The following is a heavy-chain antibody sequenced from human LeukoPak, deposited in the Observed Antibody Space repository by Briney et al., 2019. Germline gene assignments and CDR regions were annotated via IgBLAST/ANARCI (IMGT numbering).Heavy chain of an antibody. CDR1: GFTFSSYQ. D-gene: IGHD7-27*01. V-gene: IGHV3-48*03. Sequence: PGGSLRLSCAASGFTFSSYQMNWVRQAPGKGLEWVSYISSSGSTIYDADSVEGRFTISRDNAKNTLYLQMNSLRADDTAVYYCVRGLLGPDYWGQGTQVTVSS. J-gene: IGHJ4*02. CDR2: ISSSGSTI. CDR3: VRGLLGPDY.